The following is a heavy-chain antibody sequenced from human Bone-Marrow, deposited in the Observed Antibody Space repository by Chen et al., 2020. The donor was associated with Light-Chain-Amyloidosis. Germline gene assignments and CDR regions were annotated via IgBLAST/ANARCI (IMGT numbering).Heavy chain of an antibody. Sequence: EVQLEQSGPEVKKPGESLKISCKGSGYTFPTYWIGWVRQMPGQGLECMGVIYPDDSDAIYSPSFEGQVTISADKSITTAYLQWRSLKASDTAMYYCARRRDGYNFDYWGQGTLVTVSS. J-gene: IGHJ4*02. CDR1: GYTFPTYW. CDR3: ARRRDGYNFDY. V-gene: IGHV5-51*01. D-gene: IGHD5-12*01. CDR2: IYPDDSDA.